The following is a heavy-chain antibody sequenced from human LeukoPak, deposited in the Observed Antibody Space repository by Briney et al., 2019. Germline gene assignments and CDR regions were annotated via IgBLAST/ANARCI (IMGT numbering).Heavy chain of an antibody. V-gene: IGHV4-4*07. D-gene: IGHD6-13*01. CDR1: GGSISSYY. Sequence: SETLSLTCTVSGGSISSYYWSWIRQPAGKGLEWIGRIYTSGSTNYNPSLKSRVTMSVDTSKNQFSLKLSSVTAADTAVYYCARGVIAAVTSYYYYMDVWGKGTTVTVSS. CDR2: IYTSGST. CDR3: ARGVIAAVTSYYYYMDV. J-gene: IGHJ6*03.